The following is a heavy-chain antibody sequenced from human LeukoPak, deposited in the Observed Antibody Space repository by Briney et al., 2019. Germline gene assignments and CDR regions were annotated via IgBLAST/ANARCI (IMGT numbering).Heavy chain of an antibody. J-gene: IGHJ4*02. CDR2: IYYSGST. V-gene: IGHV4-59*01. CDR3: ARGDYDSSGYYYFDY. CDR1: GGSISSYY. Sequence: SETLSLTCTVSGGSISSYYWSWIRPPPGKGLEWIGYIYYSGSTNYNPSLKSRVTISVDTSKNQFSLKLSSVTAADTAVYYCARGDYDSSGYYYFDYWGQGTLVTVSS. D-gene: IGHD3-22*01.